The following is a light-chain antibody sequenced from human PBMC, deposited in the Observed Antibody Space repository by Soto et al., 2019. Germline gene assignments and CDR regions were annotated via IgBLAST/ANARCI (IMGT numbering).Light chain of an antibody. CDR1: SSNIGAGYD. V-gene: IGLV1-40*01. Sequence: QSVLTQPPSVSGAPGQRVTISCTGSSSNIGAGYDVHWYQQLPGTAPKLLIYGNSNRPSGVPDRFSGSKSGTSASLAITGLQAEDEADYYCQSYDRILWVFGGVTKLTVL. J-gene: IGLJ3*02. CDR2: GNS. CDR3: QSYDRILWV.